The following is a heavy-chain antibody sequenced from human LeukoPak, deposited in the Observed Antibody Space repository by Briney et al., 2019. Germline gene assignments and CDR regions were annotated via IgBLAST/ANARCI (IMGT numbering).Heavy chain of an antibody. Sequence: GASVKVSCKASGGTFSSYAISWVRQAPGQGLEWMGGIIPIFGTANYAQKFQGRVTITTDESTSTAYMELSSLRSEDTAVYYCARLSGLAEYSSSSRDFDYWGQGTLVTVSS. CDR1: GGTFSSYA. CDR2: IIPIFGTA. CDR3: ARLSGLAEYSSSSRDFDY. V-gene: IGHV1-69*05. D-gene: IGHD6-6*01. J-gene: IGHJ4*02.